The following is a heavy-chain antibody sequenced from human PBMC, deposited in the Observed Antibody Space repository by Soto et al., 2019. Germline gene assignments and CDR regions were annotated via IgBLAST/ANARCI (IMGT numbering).Heavy chain of an antibody. CDR2: IYYSGLT. CDR3: ARLEGLATISYYFDF. V-gene: IGHV4-39*01. D-gene: IGHD3-9*01. Sequence: QLQLQESGPGLVKPSETLSLTCTVSGGSISSSSYYWGWIRQPPGQGLEWIGSIYYSGLTYYNPSLKSRVTMSVDKSKNQFSLKLSSLTAADTAVYYCARLEGLATISYYFDFWGQGNLVTVSS. CDR1: GGSISSSSYY. J-gene: IGHJ4*02.